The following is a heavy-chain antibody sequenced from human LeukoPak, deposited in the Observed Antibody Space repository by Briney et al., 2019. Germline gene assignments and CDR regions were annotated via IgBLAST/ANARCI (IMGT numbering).Heavy chain of an antibody. D-gene: IGHD2-2*01. CDR3: ASPGGPCSSTACYEAIDY. Sequence: GGSLRLSCAVSGFPFSSYSMKWVRQAPGKGLEWVSHISSSSSTIYYADSVKGRFTISRDNAKSSVYLQMNSLRVEDTAVYYCASPGGPCSSTACYEAIDYWGQGTMVTVSS. CDR1: GFPFSSYS. V-gene: IGHV3-48*04. J-gene: IGHJ4*02. CDR2: ISSSSSTI.